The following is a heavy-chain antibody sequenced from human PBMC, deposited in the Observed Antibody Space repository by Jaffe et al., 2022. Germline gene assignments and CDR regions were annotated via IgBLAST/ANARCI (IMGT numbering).Heavy chain of an antibody. D-gene: IGHD4-17*01. CDR3: ARVRATVTISGAFDI. CDR1: GFTFSSYW. Sequence: EVQLVESGGGLVQPGGSLRLSCAASGFTFSSYWMSWVRQAPGKGLEWVANIKQDGSEKYYVDSVKGRFTISRDNAKNSLYLQMNSLRAEDTAVYYCARVRATVTISGAFDIWGQGTMVTVSS. CDR2: IKQDGSEK. V-gene: IGHV3-7*01. J-gene: IGHJ3*02.